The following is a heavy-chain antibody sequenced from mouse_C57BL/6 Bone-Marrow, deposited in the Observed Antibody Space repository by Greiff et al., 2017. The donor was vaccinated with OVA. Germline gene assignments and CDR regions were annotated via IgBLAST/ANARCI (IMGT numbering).Heavy chain of an antibody. CDR2: IYPGSGST. D-gene: IGHD2-2*01. V-gene: IGHV1-55*01. CDR1: GYTFTSYW. CDR3: ARRAGLRRDYAMDY. J-gene: IGHJ4*01. Sequence: QVQLQQPGAELVKPGASVKMSCKASGYTFTSYWITWVKQRPGQGLEWIGDIYPGSGSTNYNEKFKSKATLTVDTSSSKADMQLSSLTSEDSAVYYCARRAGLRRDYAMDYWGQGTSVTVSS.